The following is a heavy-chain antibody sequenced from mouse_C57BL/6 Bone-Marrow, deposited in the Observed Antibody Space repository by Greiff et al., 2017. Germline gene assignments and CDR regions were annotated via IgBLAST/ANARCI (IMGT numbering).Heavy chain of an antibody. CDR3: ARRNDDYEDWYFDV. V-gene: IGHV1-78*01. CDR2: IYPRDGST. D-gene: IGHD2-4*01. CDR1: GYTFTDHT. Sequence: QVQLQQSDAELVKPGASVKISCKVSGYTFTDHTIPWMKQRPEQGLEWIGYIYPRDGSTKYNEKFKGKATVPADKSSSTAYMQLNSLTSEDSAVYFCARRNDDYEDWYFDVWGTGTTVTVSS. J-gene: IGHJ1*03.